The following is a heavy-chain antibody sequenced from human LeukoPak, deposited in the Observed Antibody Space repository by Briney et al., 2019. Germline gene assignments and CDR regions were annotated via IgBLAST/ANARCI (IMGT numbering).Heavy chain of an antibody. Sequence: PSETLSLTCAVYGGSFSGYYWSWIRQPPGKGLEWIGEINHSGSTNYNPSLKSRVTISVDTSKNQFSLKLSSVTAADTAVYYCARGSCSGGSCYLRHGPFDYWGQGTLVTVSS. V-gene: IGHV4-34*01. CDR2: INHSGST. CDR1: GGSFSGYY. CDR3: ARGSCSGGSCYLRHGPFDY. J-gene: IGHJ4*02. D-gene: IGHD2-15*01.